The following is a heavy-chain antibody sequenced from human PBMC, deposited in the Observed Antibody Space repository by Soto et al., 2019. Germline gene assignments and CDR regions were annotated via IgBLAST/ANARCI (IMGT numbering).Heavy chain of an antibody. V-gene: IGHV3-53*01. D-gene: IGHD6-19*01. Sequence: EVPLVESGGGVIQPGGSLRLSFAASGIAVSSKYMTWVRQAPGKGLEWVSVIYGGGTTYYADSVKGRFTISRDTSKNTLYLQMNSLRAEDTAVYYCVQTTGWPGFDFWGQGTLVTVSS. CDR1: GIAVSSKY. CDR3: VQTTGWPGFDF. CDR2: IYGGGTT. J-gene: IGHJ4*02.